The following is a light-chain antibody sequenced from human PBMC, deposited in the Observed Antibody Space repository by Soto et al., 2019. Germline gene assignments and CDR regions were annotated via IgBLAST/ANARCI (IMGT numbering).Light chain of an antibody. J-gene: IGKJ4*01. CDR3: QQCATAAVT. V-gene: IGKV3-20*01. CDR1: QTVGGNY. Sequence: EIVLTQSPGTLSLSPGERATLSCRASQTVGGNYLAWYQQKPGQPPRLLIDDASRRATGIPDRFSGDGSGTDFTLTNSRREPEDFAVYYCQQCATAAVTFGGGTTVEI. CDR2: DAS.